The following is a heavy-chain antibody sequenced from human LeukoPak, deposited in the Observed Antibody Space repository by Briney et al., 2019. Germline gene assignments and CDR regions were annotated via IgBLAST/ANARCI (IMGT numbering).Heavy chain of an antibody. CDR2: IKLDGSEK. Sequence: GGSLRLSCAASGFTFSSSAMSWVRQAPGKGLEWVANIKLDGSEKNYVDSVKGRFTISRDNTKNSLYLQMNSLRAEDTAVFYCARDQYDTWSRRGNFDSWGQGTLVIVSS. CDR1: GFTFSSSA. J-gene: IGHJ4*02. CDR3: ARDQYDTWSRRGNFDS. V-gene: IGHV3-7*03. D-gene: IGHD3-3*01.